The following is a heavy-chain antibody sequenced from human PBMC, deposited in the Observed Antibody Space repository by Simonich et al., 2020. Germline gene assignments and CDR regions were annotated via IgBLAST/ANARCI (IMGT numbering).Heavy chain of an antibody. J-gene: IGHJ6*03. V-gene: IGHV1-2*02. CDR2: VNPNRGGT. D-gene: IGHD7-27*01. CDR1: GYTFTGYY. CDR3: ARGALTGDYYYMDV. Sequence: QVQLVQSGAEVKKPGASVKVSCKASGYTFTGYYMHWVRQAPGQGLEWNGCVNPNRGGTNYAQKFQGRVTMTRDTSISTAYMELSRLRSDDTAVYYCARGALTGDYYYMDVWGKGTTVTVSS.